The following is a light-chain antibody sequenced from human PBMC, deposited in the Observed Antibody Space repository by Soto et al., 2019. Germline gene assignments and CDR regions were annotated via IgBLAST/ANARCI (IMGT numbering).Light chain of an antibody. CDR2: GAS. Sequence: EIVLTQSPGTMSVSPGERATLSCRASQSVGRNYLAWFQQKPGQAPRLLISGASSRATGIPDRFSGSGSGTDFTLTISRLEPEDFAVYYCQQYADSPLTFGGGTKVE. V-gene: IGKV3-20*01. CDR3: QQYADSPLT. J-gene: IGKJ4*01. CDR1: QSVGRNY.